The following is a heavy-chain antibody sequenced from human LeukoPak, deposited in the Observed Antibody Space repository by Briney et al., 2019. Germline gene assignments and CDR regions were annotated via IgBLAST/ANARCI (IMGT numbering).Heavy chain of an antibody. D-gene: IGHD6-13*01. J-gene: IGHJ4*02. CDR1: GGSFSGYY. CDR3: AIEGIAAAGYYFDY. CDR2: INHSGST. Sequence: SETLSLTCAVYGGSFSGYYWSWIRQPPGKGLEWIGEINHSGSTNYNPFLKSRVTISVDTSTNQFSLKLSSVTAADTAVYYCAIEGIAAAGYYFDYWGQGTLVTVSS. V-gene: IGHV4-34*01.